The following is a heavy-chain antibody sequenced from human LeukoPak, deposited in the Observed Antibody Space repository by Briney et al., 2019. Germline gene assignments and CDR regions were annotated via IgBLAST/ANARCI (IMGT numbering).Heavy chain of an antibody. D-gene: IGHD6-13*01. CDR1: GFTFSSYA. CDR2: ISGSGGST. Sequence: GGSLRLSCAASGFTFSSYAMSWVRQAPGKGLEWVSAISGSGGSTHYADSVKGRFTISRDNSKNTLYLQMNSLRAEDTAVYYCAKVRAAGTEFDYWGQGTLVTVSS. V-gene: IGHV3-23*01. CDR3: AKVRAAGTEFDY. J-gene: IGHJ4*02.